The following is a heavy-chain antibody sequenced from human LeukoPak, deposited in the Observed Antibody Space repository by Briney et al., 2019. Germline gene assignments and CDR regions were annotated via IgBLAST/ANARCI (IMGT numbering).Heavy chain of an antibody. J-gene: IGHJ4*02. Sequence: GGSLRLSCAASGFTFSNYWMTWVRQAPGKGLEWVANIKQDGSDKYYVDSVKGRFTISRDNAKSSLYLQMNSLRDEDTAVYYCARVTHFDYWGQGTLVTVSS. D-gene: IGHD2-21*02. V-gene: IGHV3-7*04. CDR3: ARVTHFDY. CDR2: IKQDGSDK. CDR1: GFTFSNYW.